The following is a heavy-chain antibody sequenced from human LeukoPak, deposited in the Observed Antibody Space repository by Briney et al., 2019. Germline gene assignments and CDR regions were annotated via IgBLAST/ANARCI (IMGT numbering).Heavy chain of an antibody. J-gene: IGHJ4*02. CDR2: ISPRGNT. D-gene: IGHD3-16*01. CDR3: ARGGHSYGTCDS. Sequence: PEALSLTCNVSVASMSKYYWSCIRETAGRGLEWIGRISPRGNTNYNPSLNSRVTISLDTSTNQSSLKLRSVTAADTAGYYCARGGHSYGTCDSWGRGALDSVSS. V-gene: IGHV4-4*07. CDR1: VASMSKYY.